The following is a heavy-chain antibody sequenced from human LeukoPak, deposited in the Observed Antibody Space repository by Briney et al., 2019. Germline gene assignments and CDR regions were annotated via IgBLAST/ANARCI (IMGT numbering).Heavy chain of an antibody. CDR3: DSGGYGGNVDY. V-gene: IGHV4-30-4*08. Sequence: SETLSLTCTVSGGSISSGGYYWSWIRQHPGKGLEWIGYIYYSASTYYNPSLKSRVTISVDTSKNQFSLKLSSVTAADTAVYYCDSGGYGGNVDYWDQGTLVTVSS. CDR1: GGSISSGGYY. D-gene: IGHD4-23*01. J-gene: IGHJ4*02. CDR2: IYYSAST.